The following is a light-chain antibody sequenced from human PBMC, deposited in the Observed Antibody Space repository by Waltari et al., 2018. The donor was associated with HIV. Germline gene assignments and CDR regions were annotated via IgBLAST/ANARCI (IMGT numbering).Light chain of an antibody. CDR1: QSVSSN. J-gene: IGKJ1*01. CDR2: GAS. Sequence: EIVMTQSPATLSVSQGERATLSCRASQSVSSNLVWYQQKRGQAPRLLIYGASTRATGIPARFSGSGSGTEFTLTISSLQSQDFAVYHCQHYNNWPRGTFGQGTKVEIK. CDR3: QHYNNWPRGT. V-gene: IGKV3-15*01.